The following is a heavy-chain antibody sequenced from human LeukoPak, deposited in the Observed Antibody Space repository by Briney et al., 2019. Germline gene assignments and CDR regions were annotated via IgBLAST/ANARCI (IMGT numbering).Heavy chain of an antibody. CDR2: ISSSGSTI. D-gene: IGHD4-17*01. J-gene: IGHJ4*02. Sequence: GGSLRLSCAASGFTFSDYYMSWIRQAPGKGLEWVSYISSSGSTIYYADSVKGRFTISRDNAKNSLYLQMNSLRAEDTAVYYCGSHPTRTVTTPLDYWGQGTLVTVSS. CDR1: GFTFSDYY. V-gene: IGHV3-11*01. CDR3: GSHPTRTVTTPLDY.